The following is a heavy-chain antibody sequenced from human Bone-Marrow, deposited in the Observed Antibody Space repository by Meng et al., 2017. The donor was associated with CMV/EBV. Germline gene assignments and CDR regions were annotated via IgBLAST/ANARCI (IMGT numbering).Heavy chain of an antibody. V-gene: IGHV3-30-3*01. CDR1: GFTFSSYA. Sequence: GGSLRLSCAASGFTFSSYAMHWVRQAPGKGLEWVAVISYDGSNKYYADPVKGRFTISRDNSKNTLYLQMNSLRAEGTAEYYRARDVEEYLPMAFDFWGQGTLVTVSS. J-gene: IGHJ4*02. CDR2: ISYDGSNK. D-gene: IGHD3-10*01. CDR3: ARDVEEYLPMAFDF.